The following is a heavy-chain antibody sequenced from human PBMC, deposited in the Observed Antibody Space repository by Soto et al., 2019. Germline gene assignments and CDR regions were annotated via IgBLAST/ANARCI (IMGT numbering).Heavy chain of an antibody. D-gene: IGHD3-22*01. Sequence: SVKVSCKASGGTFSSYASSWVRQAPGQGLEWMGGIIPIFGTANYAQKFQGRVTITADESTSTAYMELSSLRSEDTAVYYCARPLLYYYDCSGKSQSYDPWGRGNLL. J-gene: IGHJ5*02. CDR3: ARPLLYYYDCSGKSQSYDP. CDR2: IIPIFGTA. V-gene: IGHV1-69*13. CDR1: GGTFSSYA.